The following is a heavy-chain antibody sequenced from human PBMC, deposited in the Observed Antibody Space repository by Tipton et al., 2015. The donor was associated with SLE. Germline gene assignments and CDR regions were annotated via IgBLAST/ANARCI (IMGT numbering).Heavy chain of an antibody. CDR3: ARAGIAAAYGMDV. V-gene: IGHV4-61*09. CDR2: IYTSGST. CDR1: GGFLSSGSYY. J-gene: IGHJ6*02. Sequence: TLSLTCTVSGGFLSSGSYYWSWIRQPAGRGLEWIGHIYTSGSTNYHPSLKSPVTITVDKSKNQFSLKLSSVTAADTAVYYCARAGIAAAYGMDVWGQGTTVTVSS. D-gene: IGHD6-13*01.